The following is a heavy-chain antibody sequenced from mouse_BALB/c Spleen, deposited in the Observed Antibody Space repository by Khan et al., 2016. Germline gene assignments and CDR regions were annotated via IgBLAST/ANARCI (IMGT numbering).Heavy chain of an antibody. D-gene: IGHD2-14*01. J-gene: IGHJ3*01. CDR1: GLSLTHYG. CDR3: ARDENYRDDGFAY. Sequence: QVQLKESGPGLVAPSQTLSITCTVSGLSLTHYGVHWVRQPPGKGLEWLGIIWAGGSTNYNSALMSRLSISKDNSKSQVSLKMNSLQTEGTTMYYCARDENYRDDGFAYWGQGTLVTVSA. V-gene: IGHV2-9*02. CDR2: IWAGGST.